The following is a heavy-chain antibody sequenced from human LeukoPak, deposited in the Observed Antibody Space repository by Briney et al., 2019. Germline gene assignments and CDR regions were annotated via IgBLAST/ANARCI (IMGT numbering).Heavy chain of an antibody. CDR3: ARWNGGKSDGTYDY. CDR1: GFTFGGYG. CDR2: ISYDGTDK. J-gene: IGHJ4*02. V-gene: IGHV3-33*05. Sequence: PGTSLRLSCAASGFTFGGYGMHWVRQGPAKGLDLVTFISYDGTDKYYADSVKGRFTISRDNYKSTLYLQMNSLRAEDTAVYYCARWNGGKSDGTYDYWGQGTPVTVSS. D-gene: IGHD4-23*01.